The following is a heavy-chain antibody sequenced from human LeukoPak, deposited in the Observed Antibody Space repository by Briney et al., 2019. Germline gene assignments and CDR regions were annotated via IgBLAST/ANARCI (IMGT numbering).Heavy chain of an antibody. V-gene: IGHV3-21*01. J-gene: IGHJ4*02. CDR3: ARDRDDSSSLDY. Sequence: GGSLRLSCAASGFTFSSYSMNWVRQAPGKGLEWVSSISSSSSYIYYADSVKGRFTISRDDAKNSLYLQMNSLRAEDTAVYYCARDRDDSSSLDYWGQGTLVTVSS. CDR2: ISSSSSYI. D-gene: IGHD6-13*01. CDR1: GFTFSSYS.